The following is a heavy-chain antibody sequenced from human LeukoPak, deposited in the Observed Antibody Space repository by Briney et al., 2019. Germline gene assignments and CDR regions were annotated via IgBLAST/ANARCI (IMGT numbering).Heavy chain of an antibody. CDR1: GGSISSGGYY. D-gene: IGHD2-2*01. CDR2: IYYSGST. CDR3: ARGEAIGWFDP. Sequence: SETLSLTCTVSGGSISSGGYYWSWIRQHPGKGLEWIGYIYYSGSTYYNPSLKSRVTISVDTSKNQFSLKLSSVTAADTAVYYCARGEAIGWFDPWGQGTLVTVSS. J-gene: IGHJ5*02. V-gene: IGHV4-30-4*08.